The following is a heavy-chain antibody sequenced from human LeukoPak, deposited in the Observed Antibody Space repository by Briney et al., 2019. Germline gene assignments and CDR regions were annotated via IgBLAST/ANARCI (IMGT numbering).Heavy chain of an antibody. CDR3: ARDMWGTFDY. CDR2: MSPDGSAT. J-gene: IGHJ4*02. Sequence: GGSLRLSCAASGFTFRDFWMHWVRQAPGKGPVWVSRMSPDGSATYYADSVKGHFTISRDNAENTMYLQMSSLRAEDTAVYYCARDMWGTFDYWGQGALVTVSS. D-gene: IGHD7-27*01. CDR1: GFTFRDFW. V-gene: IGHV3-74*01.